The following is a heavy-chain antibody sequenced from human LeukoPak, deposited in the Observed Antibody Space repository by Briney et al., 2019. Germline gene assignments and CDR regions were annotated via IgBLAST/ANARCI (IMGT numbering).Heavy chain of an antibody. CDR1: GFTFSSYA. Sequence: LGGSLRLSCAASGFTFSSYAMSWVRQAPGKGLEWVSAISGSGGSTYYADSVKGRFTISRDNSKNTLYLQMNSLRAEDTAVYYCAKAGVLRYFDWWGVFDIGAKGKRVTVSS. CDR3: AKAGVLRYFDWWGVFDI. D-gene: IGHD3-9*01. CDR2: ISGSGGST. V-gene: IGHV3-23*01. J-gene: IGHJ3*02.